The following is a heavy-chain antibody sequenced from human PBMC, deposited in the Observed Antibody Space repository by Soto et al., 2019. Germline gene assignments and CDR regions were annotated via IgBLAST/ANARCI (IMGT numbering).Heavy chain of an antibody. J-gene: IGHJ6*02. CDR1: GYTFITYG. D-gene: IGHD6-13*01. V-gene: IGHV1-69*13. Sequence: GASVKVSCKASGYTFITYGISWVRQAPGQGLEWMGGIIPIFGTANYAQKFQGRVTITADESTSTAYMELSSLRSEGTAVYYCASPGYSSSWYWGSGGMDVWGQGTTVTVSS. CDR2: IIPIFGTA. CDR3: ASPGYSSSWYWGSGGMDV.